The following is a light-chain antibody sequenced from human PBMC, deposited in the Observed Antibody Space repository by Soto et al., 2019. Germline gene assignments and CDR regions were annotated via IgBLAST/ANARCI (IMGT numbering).Light chain of an antibody. Sequence: QSVLTQPPSVSGPPGQRVTISCTGSSSNIGARYDVHWYQQLPGTAPKLLIFDDSTRPSGVPDRFSASTSGTSAFLAITGLQAEDEADYYCQSYDTSLRGSVFGGGTKVTV. CDR1: SSNIGARYD. CDR2: DDS. V-gene: IGLV1-40*01. CDR3: QSYDTSLRGSV. J-gene: IGLJ3*02.